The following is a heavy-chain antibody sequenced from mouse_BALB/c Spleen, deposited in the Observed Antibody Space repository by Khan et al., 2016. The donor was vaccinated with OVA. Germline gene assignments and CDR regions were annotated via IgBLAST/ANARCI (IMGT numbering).Heavy chain of an antibody. J-gene: IGHJ2*01. V-gene: IGHV5-17*02. CDR1: GFTFSSFG. CDR3: AKDGRWLPFDY. Sequence: EVMLVESGGGLVQPGGSRKLSCAASGFTFSSFGVHWVRKAPEKGLEWVAYISSDSRIIYYADTVKGRFTISRNNPKNSLFLQMTSLRSEDTAMYYCAKDGRWLPFDYWGQGTTLTVSS. D-gene: IGHD2-3*01. CDR2: ISSDSRII.